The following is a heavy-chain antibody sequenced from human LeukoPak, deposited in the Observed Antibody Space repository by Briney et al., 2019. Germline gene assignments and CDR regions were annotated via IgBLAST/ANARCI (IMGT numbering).Heavy chain of an antibody. Sequence: SETLSLTCTVSGGSISSYYWSWIRQPPGKGLEWIGYIYYSGSTNYNPSLKSRVTISVDTSKNQFSLKLSSVTAADTAVYYCARSEDILTGYCFDYWGQGTLVTVSS. CDR3: ARSEDILTGYCFDY. CDR1: GGSISSYY. V-gene: IGHV4-59*01. J-gene: IGHJ4*02. D-gene: IGHD3-9*01. CDR2: IYYSGST.